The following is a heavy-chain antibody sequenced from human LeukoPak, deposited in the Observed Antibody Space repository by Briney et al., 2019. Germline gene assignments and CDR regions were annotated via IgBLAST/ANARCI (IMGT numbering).Heavy chain of an antibody. CDR3: ARGRIAVAGTIDHNYFDY. CDR2: IYHSGST. Sequence: SETLSLTCAVSGGSISSGGYSWSWIRQPPGKGLEWIGYIYHSGSTYYNPSLKSRVTISVDRSKNQFSLKLSSVTAADTAVYYCARGRIAVAGTIDHNYFDYWGQGTLVTVSS. J-gene: IGHJ4*02. D-gene: IGHD6-19*01. CDR1: GGSISSGGYS. V-gene: IGHV4-30-2*01.